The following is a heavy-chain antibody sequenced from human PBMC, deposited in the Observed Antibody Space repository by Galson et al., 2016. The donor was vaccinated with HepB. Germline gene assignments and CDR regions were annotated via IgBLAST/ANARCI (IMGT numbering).Heavy chain of an antibody. CDR1: GYTFTSYA. Sequence: VKVSCKASGYTFTSYAMHWVRQAPGQRLEWMGWINAGNGNTKYSQKFQGRVTITRDTSASTAYMELSSLTSEDTAIYFCARTPRGVPSTDYWGQGTLVTVSS. J-gene: IGHJ4*02. V-gene: IGHV1-3*01. CDR2: INAGNGNT. CDR3: ARTPRGVPSTDY. D-gene: IGHD1-26*01.